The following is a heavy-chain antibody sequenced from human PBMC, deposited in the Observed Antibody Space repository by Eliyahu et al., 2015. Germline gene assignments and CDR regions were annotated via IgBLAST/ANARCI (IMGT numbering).Heavy chain of an antibody. CDR2: IIPIFGTP. CDR3: AIEGCSSGPRWFDP. Sequence: QVQLVQSGAEVKKPGSSVKVSCRASGGSFSSHTISWVRQAPGQGLEWMGGIIPIFGTPNYAQKFQGRVTITADESTSTAYMELNSLRSQDTARYYCAIEGCSSGPRWFDPWGQGTLVTVSS. J-gene: IGHJ5*02. CDR1: GGSFSSHT. V-gene: IGHV1-69*01. D-gene: IGHD6-19*01.